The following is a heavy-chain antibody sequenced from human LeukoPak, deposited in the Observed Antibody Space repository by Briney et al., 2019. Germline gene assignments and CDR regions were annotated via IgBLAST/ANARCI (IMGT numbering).Heavy chain of an antibody. CDR1: GFTFSSYE. Sequence: PGGSLRLSCAASGFTFSSYEMNWVRQAPGKGLEGVSYISSSGSTIYYADSVKGRFTISRDNAKNSLYLQMNSLRAEDTAVYYCARDQNFDWTANFDYWGQGTLVTVSS. CDR2: ISSSGSTI. V-gene: IGHV3-48*03. D-gene: IGHD3-9*01. J-gene: IGHJ4*02. CDR3: ARDQNFDWTANFDY.